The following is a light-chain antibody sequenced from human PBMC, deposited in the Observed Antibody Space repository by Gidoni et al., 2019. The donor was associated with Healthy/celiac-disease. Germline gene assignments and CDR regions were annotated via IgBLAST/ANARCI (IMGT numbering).Light chain of an antibody. CDR1: HGISNY. V-gene: IGKV1-27*01. CDR2: AAS. Sequence: DIQMTQSPSSLSASVGDRVTITCRASHGISNYLAWYQQKPGKVPKLLISAASTLQSGVPSRFSGRGSVTDFTLTISSLQPEDVATYYCQKYNSAPPITCGQGTRLEIK. CDR3: QKYNSAPPIT. J-gene: IGKJ5*01.